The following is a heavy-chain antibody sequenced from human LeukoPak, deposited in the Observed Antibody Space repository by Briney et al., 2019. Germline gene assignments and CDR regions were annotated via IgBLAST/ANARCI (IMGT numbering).Heavy chain of an antibody. V-gene: IGHV6-1*01. J-gene: IGHJ3*02. CDR1: GDGVSSNSAA. D-gene: IGHD6-13*01. CDR2: TYYRSKWYN. Sequence: SQTLSLTCAISGDGVSSNSAAWNWIRQSPSRGLEWLGRTYYRSKWYNDYAVSVKSRITINPDTSKNQFSLQLNSVTPEDTAVYYCARGAWSSSWSGDDAFDIWGQGTMVTVSS. CDR3: ARGAWSSSWSGDDAFDI.